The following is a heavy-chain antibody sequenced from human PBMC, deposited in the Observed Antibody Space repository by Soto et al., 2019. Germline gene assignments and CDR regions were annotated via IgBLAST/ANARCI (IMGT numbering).Heavy chain of an antibody. J-gene: IGHJ6*02. CDR3: ARGDSTDCSPGVRYFFYNHDMDV. V-gene: IGHV1-2*04. Sequence: ASVKVSCKASGYSFTDYHIHWVRQAPGQGLEWLGRINPKSGGTSTAQKFQGWVTMTTDTSISTASMELTRLTSDDTAIYYCARGDSTDCSPGVRYFFYNHDMDVWGQGTTVTVSS. D-gene: IGHD2-15*01. CDR2: INPKSGGT. CDR1: GYSFTDYH.